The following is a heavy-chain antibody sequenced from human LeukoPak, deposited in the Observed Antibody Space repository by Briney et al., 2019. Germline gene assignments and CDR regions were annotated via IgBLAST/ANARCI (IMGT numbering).Heavy chain of an antibody. Sequence: GESLKISCKGSGYRFTTYWIGWVRQMPGKGLEWMGIIYPGDSDTIYSPSFQGQVTISADKSISTAYLQWSSLKASDTAMYYCARRVHRGGSYSSHSDYWGQGTLVTVSS. V-gene: IGHV5-51*01. CDR1: GYRFTTYW. D-gene: IGHD1-26*01. J-gene: IGHJ4*02. CDR3: ARRVHRGGSYSSHSDY. CDR2: IYPGDSDT.